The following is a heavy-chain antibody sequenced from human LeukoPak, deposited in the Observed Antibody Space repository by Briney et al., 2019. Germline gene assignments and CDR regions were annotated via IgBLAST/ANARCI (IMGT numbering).Heavy chain of an antibody. CDR2: IYSGGST. D-gene: IGHD6-19*01. CDR1: GFSFDDYT. V-gene: IGHV3-66*01. J-gene: IGHJ4*02. CDR3: ANSKVADFHY. Sequence: GGSLRLSCAASGFSFDDYTMHWVRQAPGKGLEWVSVIYSGGSTYYADSVKGRFTISRDNSKSTLYLQMNSLRVDDTAVYYCANSKVADFHYWGQGTRVTVSS.